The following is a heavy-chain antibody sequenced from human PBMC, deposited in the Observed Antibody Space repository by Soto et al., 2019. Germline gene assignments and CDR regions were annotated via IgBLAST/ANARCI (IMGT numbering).Heavy chain of an antibody. V-gene: IGHV4-61*03. CDR1: GGSVSSGSYY. CDR3: AREGVYYGSGSYTGPGYYYYGMDV. CDR2: IYYSGST. Sequence: QVQLQESGPGLVKPSETLSLTCTVSGGSVSSGSYYWSWIRQPPGKGLEWIGYIYYSGSTNYNPSAKSRVPVSVDTSRKHSTLKLSSVTAADTAVYYCAREGVYYGSGSYTGPGYYYYGMDVWGQGTTVTVSS. J-gene: IGHJ6*02. D-gene: IGHD3-10*01.